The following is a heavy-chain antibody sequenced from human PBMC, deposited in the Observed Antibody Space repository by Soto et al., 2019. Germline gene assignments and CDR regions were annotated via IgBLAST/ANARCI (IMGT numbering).Heavy chain of an antibody. CDR3: ARNTSGRNFDY. CDR1: SSPINSRYY. D-gene: IGHD6-19*01. V-gene: IGHV4-38-2*02. CDR2: IYHSGST. Sequence: NPSETLSLTCTVSSSPINSRYYWGCIRQTPGKGLEWVASIYHSGSTHYNPSLKSRATISVDTSNNQFSLRLSSVTAADTAIYYCARNTSGRNFDYWGQGTQVTVYS. J-gene: IGHJ4*02.